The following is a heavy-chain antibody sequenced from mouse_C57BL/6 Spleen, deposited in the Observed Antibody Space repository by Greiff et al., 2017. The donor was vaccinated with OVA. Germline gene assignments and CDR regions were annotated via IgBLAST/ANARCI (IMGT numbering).Heavy chain of an antibody. D-gene: IGHD1-1*01. J-gene: IGHJ2*01. CDR2: ISSGSSTI. V-gene: IGHV5-17*01. CDR1: GFTFSDYG. Sequence: EVQGVESGGGLVKPGGSLQLSCAASGFTFSDYGMHWVRQAPEKGLEWVAYISSGSSTIYYADTVKGRFTISRDNAKNTLFLQMTSLRSEDTAMYYCARVLITTVVAPFDYWGQGTTLTVSS. CDR3: ARVLITTVVAPFDY.